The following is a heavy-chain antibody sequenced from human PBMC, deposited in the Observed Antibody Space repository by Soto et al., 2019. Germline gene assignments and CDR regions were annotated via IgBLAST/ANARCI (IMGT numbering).Heavy chain of an antibody. Sequence: ASVKVSCKASGYTFTSYAMHWVRQAPGQRLEWMGWINAGNGNTKYSQKFQGRVTITRDTSASTAYMELSSLRSEDTAVYYCARVYCSGGSCSYFDYWGQGTLVTVYS. CDR1: GYTFTSYA. D-gene: IGHD2-15*01. CDR2: INAGNGNT. CDR3: ARVYCSGGSCSYFDY. J-gene: IGHJ4*02. V-gene: IGHV1-3*01.